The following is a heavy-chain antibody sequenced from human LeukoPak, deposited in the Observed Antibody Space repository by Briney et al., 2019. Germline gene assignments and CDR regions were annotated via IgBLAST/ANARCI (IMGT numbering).Heavy chain of an antibody. CDR1: GFTFSSYA. V-gene: IGHV3-23*01. D-gene: IGHD3-10*01. CDR2: ISGSGGST. CDR3: AKGRVRGSGSYLGYDAFDI. J-gene: IGHJ3*02. Sequence: GGSLRLSCAASGFTFSSYAMSWVRQAPGKGLEWVSAISGSGGSTYYADSVKGRFTISRDNSKNTLYLQMNSLRAEDTAVYYCAKGRVRGSGSYLGYDAFDIWGQGTMVTVSS.